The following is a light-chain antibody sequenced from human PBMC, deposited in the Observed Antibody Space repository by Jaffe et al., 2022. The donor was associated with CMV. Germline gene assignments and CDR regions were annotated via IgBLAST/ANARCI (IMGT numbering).Light chain of an antibody. V-gene: IGKV3-15*01. CDR1: QSLSRN. Sequence: IVMTQSPASLSVSPGESVILSCRASQSLSRNLAWYQQRAGQAPRLLIYGASNRATGIPARFSGSGSGTEFTLTISSLQSEDFAVYYCQHRETFGQGTKLEIK. CDR2: GAS. J-gene: IGKJ2*01. CDR3: QHRET.